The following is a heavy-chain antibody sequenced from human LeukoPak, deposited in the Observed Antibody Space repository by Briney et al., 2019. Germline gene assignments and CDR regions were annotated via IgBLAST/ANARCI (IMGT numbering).Heavy chain of an antibody. CDR1: GFTVSSYG. V-gene: IGHV3-33*08. CDR3: ARATGLAGGYYDSSGYPDY. CDR2: IWYDGSNK. J-gene: IGHJ4*02. D-gene: IGHD3-22*01. Sequence: GGSLRLSCAASGFTVSSYGMHWVRQAPGKGLEWVAVIWYDGSNKYYADSVKGRFTISRDNSKNTLYLQMNSLRAEDTAVYYCARATGLAGGYYDSSGYPDYWGQGTLVTVSS.